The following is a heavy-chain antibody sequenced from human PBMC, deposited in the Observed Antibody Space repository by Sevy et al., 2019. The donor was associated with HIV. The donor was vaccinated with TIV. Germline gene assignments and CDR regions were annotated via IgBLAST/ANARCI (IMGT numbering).Heavy chain of an antibody. CDR2: ISYHGRDK. J-gene: IGHJ6*02. CDR1: GITFSTSG. D-gene: IGHD3-9*01. Sequence: GGSLRLSCVVSGITFSTSGMHWVRQAPGKGLEWVAVISYHGRDKFFADSVKGRSTISRDNSKNILYLQMISLRAEDTAAYYSANYFTGYNGMDVWGQGTMVTVSS. CDR3: ANYFTGYNGMDV. V-gene: IGHV3-30*18.